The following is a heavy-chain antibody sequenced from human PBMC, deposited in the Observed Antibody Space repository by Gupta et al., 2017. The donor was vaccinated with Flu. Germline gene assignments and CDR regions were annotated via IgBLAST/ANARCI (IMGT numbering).Heavy chain of an antibody. CDR1: GFTFSSHS. V-gene: IGHV3-21*01. D-gene: IGHD6-6*01. CDR2: ISSSSSYI. J-gene: IGHJ4*02. Sequence: EVQLAESGGGLVKPGGSLRLSCAASGFTFSSHSMNWVRQSPGKGLEWFSSISSSSSYIYYADSLKGRFTISRDNAKNSLYLQMNSLRAEDTAVYYCARPPWLYSDPPRHTGPLDYWGQGTLVTVSS. CDR3: ARPPWLYSDPPRHTGPLDY.